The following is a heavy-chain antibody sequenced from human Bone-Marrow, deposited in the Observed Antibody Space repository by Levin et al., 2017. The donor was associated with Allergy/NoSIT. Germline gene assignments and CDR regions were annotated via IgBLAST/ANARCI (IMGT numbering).Heavy chain of an antibody. V-gene: IGHV3-9*01. D-gene: IGHD4-23*01. Sequence: SLKISCAASGFTFTDYAIHWIRQAPGRGLEWVSGVSWNSGTIGYADSVKGRFTISRDNAKNSLYLQMNSLRTEDTALYFCARHKDYGGNGYYYYGMDVWGQATTVTVSS. CDR3: ARHKDYGGNGYYYYGMDV. J-gene: IGHJ6*02. CDR2: VSWNSGTI. CDR1: GFTFTDYA.